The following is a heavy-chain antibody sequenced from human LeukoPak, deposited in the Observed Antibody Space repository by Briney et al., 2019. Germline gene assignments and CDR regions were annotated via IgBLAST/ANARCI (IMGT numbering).Heavy chain of an antibody. V-gene: IGHV1-3*01. CDR1: GYTFTSYA. CDR2: INAGNGNT. Sequence: ASVKVSCKASGYTFTSYAMHWVRQAPGQRLEWMGWINAGNGNTKYSQKFQGRVTITRDTSASTAYMELSSLRSEDTAVYYCARGSLYDILTGYPPSDYWGQGTLVTVSS. CDR3: ARGSLYDILTGYPPSDY. D-gene: IGHD3-9*01. J-gene: IGHJ4*02.